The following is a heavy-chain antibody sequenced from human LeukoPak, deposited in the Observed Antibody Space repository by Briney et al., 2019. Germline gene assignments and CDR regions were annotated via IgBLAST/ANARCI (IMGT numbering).Heavy chain of an antibody. CDR2: INYSGGT. D-gene: IGHD1-26*01. CDR1: GGSINSYY. Sequence: SETLSLTCTVSGGSINSYYWSWIRQPPGKGLDWIGYINYSGGTNYNPSLESRVTISVDASKNQFSLNLRSVTAADTAVYYCARRPRSGSYFDSWGQGTLVTVSS. J-gene: IGHJ4*02. V-gene: IGHV4-59*01. CDR3: ARRPRSGSYFDS.